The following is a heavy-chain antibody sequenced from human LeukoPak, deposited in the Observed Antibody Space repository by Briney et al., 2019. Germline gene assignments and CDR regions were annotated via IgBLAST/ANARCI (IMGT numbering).Heavy chain of an antibody. V-gene: IGHV4-39*01. CDR2: IYYSGST. D-gene: IGHD3-10*01. CDR1: GGSISSSSYY. CDR3: AKVDNYGRPYMDH. J-gene: IGHJ4*02. Sequence: TSETLSLTCTVSGGSISSSSYYWGWIRQPPGKGLEWIGSIYYSGSTYYNPSLKSRVTISVDTSKNQFSLKLSSVTAADTAVDYCAKVDNYGRPYMDHWGQGTLVTVSS.